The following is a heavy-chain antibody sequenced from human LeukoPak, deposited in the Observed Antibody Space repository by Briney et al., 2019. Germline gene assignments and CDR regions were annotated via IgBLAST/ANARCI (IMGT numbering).Heavy chain of an antibody. D-gene: IGHD3-10*01. CDR1: GFTFSSYG. CDR2: ISGSGGRT. V-gene: IGHV3-23*01. J-gene: IGHJ4*02. CDR3: ARAIGELFDY. Sequence: GGSLRLSCAASGFTFSSYGMSWVRQAPGKGLEWVSVISGSGGRTYYADSVKGRFTISRDNSKNTLYLQMNSLIAEDTAVYYCARAIGELFDYWGQGTLVTVSS.